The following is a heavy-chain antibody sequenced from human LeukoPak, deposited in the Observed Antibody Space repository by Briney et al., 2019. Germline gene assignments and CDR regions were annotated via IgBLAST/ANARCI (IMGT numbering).Heavy chain of an antibody. Sequence: GGSLRLSCAASGFTFSRYWMSWVRQAPGKGLEWVGRIKSKTDGGTTDYAAPVKGRFTISRDDSKSTLYLQMNSLKTEDTAVYYCTTVGIAAAGTGYYYYGMDVWGQGTTVTVSS. CDR2: IKSKTDGGTT. D-gene: IGHD6-13*01. V-gene: IGHV3-15*01. J-gene: IGHJ6*02. CDR3: TTVGIAAAGTGYYYYGMDV. CDR1: GFTFSRYW.